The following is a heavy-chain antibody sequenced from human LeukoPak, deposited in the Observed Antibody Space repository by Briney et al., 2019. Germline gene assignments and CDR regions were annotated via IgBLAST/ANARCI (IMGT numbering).Heavy chain of an antibody. CDR1: GYSFTSYW. CDR3: ARLGYSGYVLPSRSWVDY. J-gene: IGHJ4*02. V-gene: IGHV5-51*01. CDR2: IYPGDSDT. Sequence: TGESLKISCKGSGYSFTSYWIGWVRQLPGKGLEWMGIIYPGDSDTRYSPSFQGQVTISADKSISTAYLQWSSLKASDTAMYYCARLGYSGYVLPSRSWVDYWGQGTLVTVSS. D-gene: IGHD5-12*01.